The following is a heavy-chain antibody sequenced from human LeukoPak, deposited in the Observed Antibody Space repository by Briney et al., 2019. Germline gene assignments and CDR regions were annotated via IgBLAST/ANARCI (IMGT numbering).Heavy chain of an antibody. J-gene: IGHJ1*01. CDR3: ATALSLSVAGTGYFQH. CDR2: ISAYNGNT. Sequence: GASVKVSCKASGYTFTSYGISWVRQAPGQGLEWMGWISAYNGNTNYAQKLQGRVTMTTDTSTSTAYMELRSLRSEDTAVYYCATALSLSVAGTGYFQHWGQGTLVTVSS. V-gene: IGHV1-18*01. D-gene: IGHD6-19*01. CDR1: GYTFTSYG.